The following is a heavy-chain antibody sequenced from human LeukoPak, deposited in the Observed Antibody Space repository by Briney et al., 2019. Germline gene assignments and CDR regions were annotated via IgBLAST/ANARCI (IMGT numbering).Heavy chain of an antibody. V-gene: IGHV4-59*01. Sequence: PSETLSLTCTVSGGSISSYYWSWIRQPPAQGQEWIAYIYYSGSTNYNPSLKSRVTISVDSSKNQFSLKLSSVTAADTAVYYCARGSVAGISDNWFDPWYQGTLVTVSS. CDR1: GGSISSYY. CDR3: ARGSVAGISDNWFDP. D-gene: IGHD6-19*01. J-gene: IGHJ5*02. CDR2: IYYSGST.